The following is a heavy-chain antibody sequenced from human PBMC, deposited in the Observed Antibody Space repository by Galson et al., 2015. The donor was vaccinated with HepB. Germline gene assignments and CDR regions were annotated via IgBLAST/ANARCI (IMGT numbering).Heavy chain of an antibody. CDR1: GFTFRNYG. Sequence: SLRLSCAASGFTFRNYGMHWVRQAPGKGLEWVGVIWYDGSKKQYGDSVKGRFTFSRDNSKNMVNLRMNSLRAEDTAVYYCARDRNWGSTNWHLDLWGRGTLVTVSS. CDR2: IWYDGSKK. CDR3: ARDRNWGSTNWHLDL. V-gene: IGHV3-33*01. J-gene: IGHJ2*01. D-gene: IGHD7-27*01.